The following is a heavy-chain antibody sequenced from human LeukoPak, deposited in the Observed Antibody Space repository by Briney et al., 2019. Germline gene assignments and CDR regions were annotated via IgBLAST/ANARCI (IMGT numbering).Heavy chain of an antibody. J-gene: IGHJ4*02. CDR3: ARLDYYDSSGYSYFDY. CDR1: GGSFSGYY. V-gene: IGHV4-34*01. CDR2: INHSGST. D-gene: IGHD3-22*01. Sequence: SETLSLTCAVYGGSFSGYYWSWIRQPPGKGVGGIWEINHSGSTNYNPSLKSRVTISVDTSKNQFSLKLSSVTAADTAVYYCARLDYYDSSGYSYFDYWGQGTLVTVSS.